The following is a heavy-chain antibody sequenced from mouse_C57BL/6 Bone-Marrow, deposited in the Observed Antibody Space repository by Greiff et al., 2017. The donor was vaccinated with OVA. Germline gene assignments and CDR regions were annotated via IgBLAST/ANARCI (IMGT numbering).Heavy chain of an antibody. CDR1: GYAFSSYW. V-gene: IGHV1-80*01. D-gene: IGHD2-3*01. CDR3: ARYETC. J-gene: IGHJ2*01. CDR2: FYPGDGDT. Sequence: VQLQQSGAELVKPGASVKLSCKASGYAFSSYWLNWVKPRPGKGLEWIGQFYPGDGDTNYNGKFKGKATLTADKSSSTAYMQLSSLTSEDSAVYFCARYETCWGQGTTLTVAA.